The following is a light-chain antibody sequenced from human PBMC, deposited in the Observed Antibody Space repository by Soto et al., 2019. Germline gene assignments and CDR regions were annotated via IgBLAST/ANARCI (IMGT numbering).Light chain of an antibody. CDR1: QSVSSGY. V-gene: IGKV3-20*01. CDR2: GTS. CDR3: QHYDNSPPYT. J-gene: IGKJ2*01. Sequence: EIVLTQSPGTLSLSPGERATLSCRASQSVSSGYLAWYQQKPGQAPRLLIYGTSTRAIGIPDRFSGSGSGTDFTLIISRLEPEEFAVYYCQHYDNSPPYTFGQGTKLEIK.